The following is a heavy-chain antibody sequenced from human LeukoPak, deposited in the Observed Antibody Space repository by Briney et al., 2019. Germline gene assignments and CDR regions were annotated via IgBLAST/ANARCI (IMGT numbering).Heavy chain of an antibody. J-gene: IGHJ6*03. CDR1: GGTFSSYA. Sequence: SVKVSCKASGGTFSSYAISWVRQAPGQGLEWMGGIIPIFGTANYAQKFQGRVTITADKSTSTAYMELSSLRSKDTAVYYCARDRTGQQLISRKDYYYMDVWGKGTTVTISS. CDR3: ARDRTGQQLISRKDYYYMDV. D-gene: IGHD4-11*01. CDR2: IIPIFGTA. V-gene: IGHV1-69*06.